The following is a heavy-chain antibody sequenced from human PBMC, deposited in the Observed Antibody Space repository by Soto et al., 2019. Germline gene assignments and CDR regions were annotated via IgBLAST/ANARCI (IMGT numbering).Heavy chain of an antibody. V-gene: IGHV1-46*01. D-gene: IGHD2-2*01. CDR3: AGDFRPPGDIVVVPAARGTYGMDV. CDR1: GYTFTSYY. J-gene: IGHJ6*02. CDR2: INPSGGST. Sequence: QVQLVQSGAEVKKPGASVKVSCKASGYTFTSYYMHWVRQAPGQGLEWMGIINPSGGSTSYAQKLMGRVTMARGTSTSTVNMELSRLRSEDTAVYYCAGDFRPPGDIVVVPAARGTYGMDVWGQGTTVTVSS.